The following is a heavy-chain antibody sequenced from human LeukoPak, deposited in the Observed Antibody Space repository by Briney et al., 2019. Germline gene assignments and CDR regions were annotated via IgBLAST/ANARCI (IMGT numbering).Heavy chain of an antibody. Sequence: QPGGSLRLSCAGSGFTVSSSYMSWVRQAPGKGLEWVSVIYTGGNTYYADSVKGRFIISRDNSKNTVYLQMNSLRAEDTAVYYCGRGEWLRLDNWGQGIPVTVPS. CDR1: GFTVSSSY. V-gene: IGHV3-66*01. D-gene: IGHD5-12*01. CDR3: GRGEWLRLDN. J-gene: IGHJ4*02. CDR2: IYTGGNT.